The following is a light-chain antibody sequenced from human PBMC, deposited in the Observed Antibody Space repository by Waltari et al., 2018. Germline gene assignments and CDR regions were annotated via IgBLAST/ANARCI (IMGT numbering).Light chain of an antibody. CDR3: QQYYSTPLT. CDR2: WAS. J-gene: IGKJ4*01. Sequence: DIVMTQSPESLAVSLGEWATINCKSSESVLYSSNNKNHLAGYQQKPGQPPKLLLYWASTRKSGVPDRFSGSGSETDFTLTVTSLQAEDAAVYYCQQYYSTPLTFGGGTRVEI. CDR1: ESVLYSSNNKNH. V-gene: IGKV4-1*01.